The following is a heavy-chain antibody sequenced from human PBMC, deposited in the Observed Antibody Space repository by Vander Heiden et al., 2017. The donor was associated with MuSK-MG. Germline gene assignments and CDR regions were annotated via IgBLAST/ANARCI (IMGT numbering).Heavy chain of an antibody. D-gene: IGHD4-17*01. J-gene: IGHJ3*02. CDR1: GFTFASYA. CDR3: ARRGDYDAFDI. CDR2: ISGSGGST. Sequence: EVQLVESGGGSVQPGGSLRLAGAASGFTFASYAMSWVRQAPGKGLEWVSAISGSGGSTYYADSVKGRFTIARDKAKNTLYLQMKSMRAEDTAVYYVARRGDYDAFDIWGQGTMVTVCS. V-gene: IGHV3-23*04.